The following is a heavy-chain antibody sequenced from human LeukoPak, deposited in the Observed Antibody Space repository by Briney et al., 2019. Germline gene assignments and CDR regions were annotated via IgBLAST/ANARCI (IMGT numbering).Heavy chain of an antibody. CDR1: GYTFTAYY. CDR2: INPNIGGT. Sequence: ASVKVSCKASGYTFTAYYVHWVRQAPGQGLEWMGWINPNIGGTNYAQKFQGRVTMTRDTSISTAYMELSRLRSDDTAVYYCVRIREWASTVGSFDYWGQGALVTVSS. J-gene: IGHJ4*01. CDR3: VRIREWASTVGSFDY. V-gene: IGHV1-2*02. D-gene: IGHD4-23*01.